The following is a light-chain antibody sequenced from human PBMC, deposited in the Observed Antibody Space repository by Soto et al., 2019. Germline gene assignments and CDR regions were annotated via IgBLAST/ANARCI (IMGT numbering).Light chain of an antibody. J-gene: IGLJ1*01. V-gene: IGLV2-14*01. Sequence: HSALTQPASVSGSPGHSITISCSGTSSDVGGYNYVSWYQQHPGKAPQVMIYDVSNRPSGVSDRFSGSKSGNTASLTISGLQAEDEADYYCYSYTTSSTYVFGTGTKVTVL. CDR2: DVS. CDR3: YSYTTSSTYV. CDR1: SSDVGGYNY.